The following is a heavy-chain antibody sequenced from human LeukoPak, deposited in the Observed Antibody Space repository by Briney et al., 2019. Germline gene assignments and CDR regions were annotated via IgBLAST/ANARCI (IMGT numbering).Heavy chain of an antibody. V-gene: IGHV4-59*01. J-gene: IGHJ4*02. Sequence: PSETLSLTCTVSGGSISTYYWSWIRQPPGKGLEWNGYIYYSGSTNYNPSLKSRVTTSVDTSKNQFSLKLSSVTAADTAVYYCARDTGTVVDYWGQGTLVTVSS. D-gene: IGHD4-23*01. CDR3: ARDTGTVVDY. CDR2: IYYSGST. CDR1: GGSISTYY.